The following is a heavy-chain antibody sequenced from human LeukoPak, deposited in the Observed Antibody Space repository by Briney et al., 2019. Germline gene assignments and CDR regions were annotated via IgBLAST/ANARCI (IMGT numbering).Heavy chain of an antibody. CDR3: ARDLGVAVVGASLYYYGMDV. CDR2: IIPILGIA. V-gene: IGHV1-69*04. CDR1: GGTFSSYA. J-gene: IGHJ6*02. D-gene: IGHD2-21*01. Sequence: SVTVSCKASGGTFSSYAISWVRQAPGQGLEWMGRIIPILGIANYAQKFQGRVTITADKSTSTAYMELSSLRSEDTAVYYCARDLGVAVVGASLYYYGMDVWGQGTTVTVSS.